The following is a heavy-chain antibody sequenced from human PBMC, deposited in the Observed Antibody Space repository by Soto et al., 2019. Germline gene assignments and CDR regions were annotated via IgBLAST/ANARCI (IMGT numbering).Heavy chain of an antibody. CDR1: GGTFSSYA. D-gene: IGHD5-12*01. CDR3: ARGGGDGYKLGRDYYYYGMDV. Sequence: SVKVSCKASGGTFSSYAISWVRQAPGQGLEWMGGIIPIFGTANCAQKFQGRVTITADESTSTAYMELSSLRSEDTAVYYCARGGGDGYKLGRDYYYYGMDVWGQGTTVTVSS. CDR2: IIPIFGTA. J-gene: IGHJ6*02. V-gene: IGHV1-69*13.